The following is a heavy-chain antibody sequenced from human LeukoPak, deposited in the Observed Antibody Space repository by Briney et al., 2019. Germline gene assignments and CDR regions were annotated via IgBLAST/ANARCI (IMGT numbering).Heavy chain of an antibody. D-gene: IGHD2-2*02. Sequence: GGSLRLSCAASGFSFSDYYMSWIRQAPGKGLEWVSYISSGGSPIYYADSVKGRFTISRDNAKNSLYLQMNSLRAEDTAVYYCVRAVPAAILGAFDIWGQGTMVTVSS. V-gene: IGHV3-11*04. CDR1: GFSFSDYY. J-gene: IGHJ3*02. CDR2: ISSGGSPI. CDR3: VRAVPAAILGAFDI.